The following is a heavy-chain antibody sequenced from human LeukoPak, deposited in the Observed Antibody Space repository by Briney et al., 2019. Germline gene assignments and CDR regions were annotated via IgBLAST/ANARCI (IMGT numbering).Heavy chain of an antibody. J-gene: IGHJ1*01. D-gene: IGHD6-13*01. Sequence: GGSLRLSCAASGFTFSGYWMTWVRQAPGKGLEWVANIKQDGSEKYYVDSVKGRFTISRDNARNSLYLQMNSLRAEDTAVYYCARDPYTNSWPEFFHHWGQGTLVTVSS. V-gene: IGHV3-7*01. CDR3: ARDPYTNSWPEFFHH. CDR1: GFTFSGYW. CDR2: IKQDGSEK.